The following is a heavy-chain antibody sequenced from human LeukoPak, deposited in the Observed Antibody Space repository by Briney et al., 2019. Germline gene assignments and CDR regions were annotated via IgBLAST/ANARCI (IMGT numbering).Heavy chain of an antibody. V-gene: IGHV3-7*01. CDR1: GFTFSSCW. CDR2: IKQDGSEK. D-gene: IGHD6-19*01. CDR3: ARDPTTTRIAVAGTDDY. J-gene: IGHJ4*02. Sequence: SGGSLRLSCAASGFTFSSCWMSWVRQAPGKGLEWLANIKQDGSEKYYVDSVKGRFTISRDNAKNSLYLQMNSLRAEDTAVYYCARDPTTTRIAVAGTDDYWGQGTLVTVSS.